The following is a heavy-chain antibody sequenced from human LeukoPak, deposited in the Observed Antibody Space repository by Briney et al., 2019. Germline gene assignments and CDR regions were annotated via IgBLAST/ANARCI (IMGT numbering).Heavy chain of an antibody. Sequence: PSQTLSLTCTVSGGSISSGGYYWSWIRQHPGKGLEWIGYIYYSGSTYYNPSLKSRVTISVDTSKNQFSLKLSSVTAADAAVYYCARAGYSYGTGYYFDYWGQGALVTASS. D-gene: IGHD5-18*01. CDR3: ARAGYSYGTGYYFDY. V-gene: IGHV4-31*03. J-gene: IGHJ4*02. CDR1: GGSISSGGYY. CDR2: IYYSGST.